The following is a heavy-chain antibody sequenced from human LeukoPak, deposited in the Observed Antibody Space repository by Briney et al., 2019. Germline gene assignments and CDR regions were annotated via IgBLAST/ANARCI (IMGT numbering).Heavy chain of an antibody. CDR3: AGDRGTAFDY. Sequence: PGGSLRLSCAASGFTFSSYSMNWVRQAPGKGLEWVSSISSSSSYIYYADSVKGRFTISRDNAKNSLYLQMKSLRAEDTGVYYCAGDRGTAFDYWGQGNRVTVSS. CDR2: ISSSSSYI. J-gene: IGHJ4*02. V-gene: IGHV3-21*01. D-gene: IGHD3-10*01. CDR1: GFTFSSYS.